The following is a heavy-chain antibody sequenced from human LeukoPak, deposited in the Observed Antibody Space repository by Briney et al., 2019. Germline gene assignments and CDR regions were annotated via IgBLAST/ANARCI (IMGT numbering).Heavy chain of an antibody. D-gene: IGHD2-15*01. CDR3: ARAEVGGYFDY. Sequence: SETLSLTCTVSGGSISSYYWSWIRQPPGKGLEWIGYIYYSGSTNYNPSPKSRVTISVDTSKNQFSLKLSSVTAADTAVYYCARAEVGGYFDYWGQGTLVTVSS. V-gene: IGHV4-59*01. CDR2: IYYSGST. J-gene: IGHJ4*02. CDR1: GGSISSYY.